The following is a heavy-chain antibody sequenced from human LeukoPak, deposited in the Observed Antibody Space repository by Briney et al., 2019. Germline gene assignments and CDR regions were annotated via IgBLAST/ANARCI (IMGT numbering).Heavy chain of an antibody. CDR2: IRYDGSNK. CDR1: GFTFSSYG. D-gene: IGHD5-18*01. V-gene: IGHV3-30*02. CDR3: AKDDRSVGYSYGLVY. Sequence: GGSLRLSCAASGFTFSSYGMHWVRQAPGKGLEWVAFIRYDGSNKYYADSVKGRFTISRDNSKNTLYLQMNSLRAEDTAVYYCAKDDRSVGYSYGLVYWGQGTLVTVSS. J-gene: IGHJ4*02.